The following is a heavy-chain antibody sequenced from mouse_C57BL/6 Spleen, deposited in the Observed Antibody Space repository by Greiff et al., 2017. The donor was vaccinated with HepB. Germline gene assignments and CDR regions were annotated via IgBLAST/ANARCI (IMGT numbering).Heavy chain of an antibody. CDR3: ARAFITTVLYWYFDV. CDR2: ISSGGSYT. J-gene: IGHJ1*03. V-gene: IGHV5-6*01. CDR1: GFTFSSYG. D-gene: IGHD1-1*01. Sequence: EVKLMESGGDLVKPGGSLKLSCAASGFTFSSYGMSWVRQTPDKRLEWVATISSGGSYTYYPDSVKGRFTISRDNAKNTLYLQMSSLKSEDTAMYYCARAFITTVLYWYFDVWGTGTTVTVSS.